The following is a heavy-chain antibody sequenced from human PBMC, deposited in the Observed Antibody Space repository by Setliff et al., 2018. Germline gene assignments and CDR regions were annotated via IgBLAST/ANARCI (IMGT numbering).Heavy chain of an antibody. CDR3: ARDRGSGSYFLRYFDY. V-gene: IGHV3-66*01. J-gene: IGHJ4*02. CDR1: GFTVNTNY. CDR2: ISYRGGGT. D-gene: IGHD1-26*01. Sequence: GGSLRLSCAASGFTVNTNYMTWVRQAPGKGLEWVSSISYRGGGTSYADSVTGRFTISRDDSKNTLYLQMSSLRAEDTAVYYCARDRGSGSYFLRYFDYWGQGTLVTVSS.